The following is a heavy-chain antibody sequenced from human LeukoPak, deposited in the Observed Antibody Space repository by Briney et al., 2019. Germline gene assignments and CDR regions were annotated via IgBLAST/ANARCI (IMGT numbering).Heavy chain of an antibody. CDR3: TTLYSGAMDY. D-gene: IGHD1-26*01. V-gene: IGHV3-74*01. CDR2: IKTDGSST. CDR1: GFSFNTYW. J-gene: IGHJ4*02. Sequence: GGSLRLSCAASGFSFNTYWMYWVRQVPEKGLVWVSRIKTDGSSTSYADSVKGRFTISRDNAKNTLYLQLNSLRAEDTAVYYCTTLYSGAMDYWGQGTLVTVSS.